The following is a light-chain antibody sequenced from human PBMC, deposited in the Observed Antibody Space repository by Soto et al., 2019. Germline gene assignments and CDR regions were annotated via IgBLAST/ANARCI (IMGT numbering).Light chain of an antibody. V-gene: IGLV2-14*01. CDR2: EVS. J-gene: IGLJ2*01. Sequence: QSALSQPASVSGSPGQSITSSCTGTSSDDGHYNYVSWYQQHPGKAPKLMIYEVSNRPSGVSNRFSGSKSGNTASLTISGLQAEDEADYYCSSYTSSSPHVLFGGGTKLTVL. CDR1: SSDDGHYNY. CDR3: SSYTSSSPHVL.